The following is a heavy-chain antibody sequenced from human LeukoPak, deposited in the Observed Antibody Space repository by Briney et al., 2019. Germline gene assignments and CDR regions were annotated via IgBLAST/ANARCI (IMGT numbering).Heavy chain of an antibody. CDR2: MNPNSGNT. J-gene: IGHJ3*02. V-gene: IGHV1-8*01. CDR1: GYTFTSYD. D-gene: IGHD1-26*01. CDR3: ARELYSGSRGAFDI. Sequence: ASVKVSCKASGYTFTSYDINWLRQATGQGLEWMGWMNPNSGNTGYAQKFQGRVTMTRNTSITTAYMELSSLRSEDTAVYYCARELYSGSRGAFDIWGQGTMVTVSS.